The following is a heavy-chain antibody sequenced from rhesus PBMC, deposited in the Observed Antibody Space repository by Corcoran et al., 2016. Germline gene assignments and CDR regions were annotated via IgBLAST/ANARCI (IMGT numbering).Heavy chain of an antibody. CDR3: TREYSGNDGGGRFDV. D-gene: IGHD1-14*01. Sequence: EVQLVESGGGLVQPGGSLRLSCAASGFTFSSYDMSWVRQAPGKGLEWVSIFSYTGKTIYYADSVKGRFTISRDTAKNSLSLQMSSLRAEDPAVYYCTREYSGNDGGGRFDVWGPGVLVTVSS. V-gene: IGHV3-136*01. J-gene: IGHJ5-1*01. CDR2: FSYTGKTI. CDR1: GFTFSSYD.